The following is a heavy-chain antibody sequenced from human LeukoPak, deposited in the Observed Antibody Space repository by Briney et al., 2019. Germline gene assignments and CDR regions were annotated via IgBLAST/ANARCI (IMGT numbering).Heavy chain of an antibody. CDR3: AKNLWFGELLADYYYYYGMDV. CDR1: GFSLGSNY. J-gene: IGHJ6*02. CDR2: IFSRGST. V-gene: IGHV3-53*04. D-gene: IGHD3-10*01. Sequence: GGSLRLSCAASGFSLGSNYMNWVRQAPGKGLEGVSVIFSRGSTYYADSVKGRFTISRHNSENTLYLQMNSLRVEDTAVYYCAKNLWFGELLADYYYYYGMDVWGQGTTVTVSS.